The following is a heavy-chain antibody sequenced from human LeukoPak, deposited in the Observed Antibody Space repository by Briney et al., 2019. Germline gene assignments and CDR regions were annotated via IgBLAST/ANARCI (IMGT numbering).Heavy chain of an antibody. J-gene: IGHJ1*01. D-gene: IGHD5-24*01. Sequence: SVKVSCKASGGSFSSYGISWVRQAPGQGLAWMGGSNPIHGTPDLAQMFQGRLPITADESTSTALMELNRLSGDDTALYFLAREGPVGTDGCWGQGTLVTVSS. CDR3: AREGPVGTDGC. CDR2: SNPIHGTP. CDR1: GGSFSSYG. V-gene: IGHV1-69*13.